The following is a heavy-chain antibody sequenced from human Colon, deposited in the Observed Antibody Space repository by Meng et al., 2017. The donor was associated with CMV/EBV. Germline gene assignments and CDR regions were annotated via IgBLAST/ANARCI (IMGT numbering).Heavy chain of an antibody. J-gene: IGHJ4*02. CDR2: IIPIFGTA. CDR3: ARGGRSGRLWGFDY. Sequence: KISCAASGFTLQMYPVHWVRQAPGQGLEWMGGIIPIFGTANYAQKFQGRVTITTDESTSTAYMELSSLRSEDTAVYYCARGGRSGRLWGFDYWGQGTLVTSPQ. V-gene: IGHV1-69*05. D-gene: IGHD2-21*01. CDR1: GFTLQMYP.